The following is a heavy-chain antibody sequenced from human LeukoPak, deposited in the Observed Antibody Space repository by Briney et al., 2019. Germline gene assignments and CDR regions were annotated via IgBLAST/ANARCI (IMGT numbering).Heavy chain of an antibody. V-gene: IGHV3-48*03. CDR1: GFTFSSYE. D-gene: IGHD1-26*01. CDR2: ISSSGSTI. Sequence: PGGSLRLSCAASGFTFSSYEMNWVRQAPGKGLEWVSYISSSGSTIYYADSVKGRFTMSRDNAKNSLYLQMNSLKASDTAMYYCARRRDLYSGSYYPFDYWGQGTLVTVSS. CDR3: ARRRDLYSGSYYPFDY. J-gene: IGHJ4*02.